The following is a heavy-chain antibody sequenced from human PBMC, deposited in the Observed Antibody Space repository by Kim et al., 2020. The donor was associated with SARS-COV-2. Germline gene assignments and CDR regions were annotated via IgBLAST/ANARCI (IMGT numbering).Heavy chain of an antibody. Sequence: GGSLRLSCTASGFTFGDYAMNWVRQAPGKGLEWVGFIRSKAYGGTTEYAASVKGRFTISREDSKSIAYLQMNSLKTEDTAVYYCTREGGSYYDILTPTDAFDIWGQGTVVTVSS. CDR3: TREGGSYYDILTPTDAFDI. V-gene: IGHV3-49*04. J-gene: IGHJ3*02. D-gene: IGHD3-9*01. CDR1: GFTFGDYA. CDR2: IRSKAYGGTT.